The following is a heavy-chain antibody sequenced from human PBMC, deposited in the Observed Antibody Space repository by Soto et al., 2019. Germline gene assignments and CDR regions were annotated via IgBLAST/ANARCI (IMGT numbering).Heavy chain of an antibody. J-gene: IGHJ3*02. CDR3: ARSSGRYEADAFDM. CDR2: LSRSGNTI. V-gene: IGHV3-11*01. Sequence: QVQLVESGGGLVQPGGSLRLSCAASGFTFGDYEMSWIRQAAGKGPEWVSFLSRSGNTIYYADSVKGRFSISRDNAENSLYLQMERLRVEDTATYFCARSSGRYEADAFDMWGQGTMVTVSA. CDR1: GFTFGDYE. D-gene: IGHD6-19*01.